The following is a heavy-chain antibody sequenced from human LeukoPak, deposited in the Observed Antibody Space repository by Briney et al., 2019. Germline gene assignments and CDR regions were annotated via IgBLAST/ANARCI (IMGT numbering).Heavy chain of an antibody. J-gene: IGHJ4*02. Sequence: GGSLRLSCAASGFTFSSYAMSWVRQAPGKGLEWVSGTNWNGARTGYADSVKGRFIISRDNAKNSLYLQMNRLRAEDTALYYCARGAEVQLWSYYFDYWGQGTLVTVSS. D-gene: IGHD5-18*01. CDR3: ARGAEVQLWSYYFDY. V-gene: IGHV3-20*04. CDR2: TNWNGART. CDR1: GFTFSSYA.